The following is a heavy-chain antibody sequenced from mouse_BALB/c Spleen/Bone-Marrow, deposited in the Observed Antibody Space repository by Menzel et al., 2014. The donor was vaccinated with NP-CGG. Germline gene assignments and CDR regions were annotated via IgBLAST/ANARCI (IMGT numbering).Heavy chain of an antibody. CDR2: IGFSGST. V-gene: IGHV5-6-5*01. CDR3: AKIYAGGSTSDL. Sequence: EESGGRLVTPGTPLTLTCKVSGFSLRSYAMSWVRQAPGKGLEWIGIIGFSGSTYYASWAKGRFTVSXPSTTVDLKITSPTTEDTATYFCAKIYAGGSTSDLWGQGTLVTVS. D-gene: IGHD1-1*02. CDR1: GFSLRSYA. J-gene: IGHJ3*02.